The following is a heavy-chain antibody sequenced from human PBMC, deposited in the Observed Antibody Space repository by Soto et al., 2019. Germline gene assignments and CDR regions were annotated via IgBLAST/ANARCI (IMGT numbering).Heavy chain of an antibody. CDR2: ISSSISYI. D-gene: IGHD3-22*01. Sequence: GGSLRLSCAASVFTFRSYAMNWVRQTQEKGLEWVSSISSSISYIYYADSVKGRFTISRDNAKNSLYLQMNSLRAEDTAIYYCAKARPSGGYYYVEAFDMWGLGTMVTVSS. V-gene: IGHV3-21*04. CDR1: VFTFRSYA. CDR3: AKARPSGGYYYVEAFDM. J-gene: IGHJ3*02.